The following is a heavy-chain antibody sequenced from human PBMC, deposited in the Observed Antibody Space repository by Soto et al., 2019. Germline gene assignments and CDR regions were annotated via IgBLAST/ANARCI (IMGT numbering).Heavy chain of an antibody. CDR3: ARDQWDYYDSSGPIPGYFQH. Sequence: PGGSLRLSCAASGFTFSSYSMNWVRQAPGKGLEWVSYISSSSSTIYYADSVKGRFTISRDNAKNSLYLQMNSLRDEDTAVYYCARDQWDYYDSSGPIPGYFQHWGQGTLVTVSS. D-gene: IGHD3-22*01. CDR2: ISSSSSTI. V-gene: IGHV3-48*02. J-gene: IGHJ1*01. CDR1: GFTFSSYS.